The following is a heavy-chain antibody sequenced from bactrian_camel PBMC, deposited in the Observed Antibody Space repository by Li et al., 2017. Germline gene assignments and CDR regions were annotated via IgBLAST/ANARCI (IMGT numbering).Heavy chain of an antibody. CDR2: ISPGGEGI. V-gene: IGHV3S54*01. Sequence: HVQLVESGGDTVQVGGSLRLSCVTSGDTYMVNGVGWFRQIPDREREGVASISPGGEGINYSDSVKGRLSISRDDSKRTLYLQMNRLQPEDTGMYYCAAMCLGNCVGVPEERNFSWWGQGTQVTVS. CDR1: GDTYMVNG. CDR3: AAMCLGNCVGVPEERNFSW. D-gene: IGHD8*01. J-gene: IGHJ4*01.